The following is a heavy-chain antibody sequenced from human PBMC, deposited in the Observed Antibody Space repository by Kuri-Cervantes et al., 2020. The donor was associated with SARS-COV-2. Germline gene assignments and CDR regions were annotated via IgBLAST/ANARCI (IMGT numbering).Heavy chain of an antibody. CDR2: ISSNGGST. D-gene: IGHD4-17*01. CDR1: GFTFSSYA. Sequence: GESLEISRSAFGFTFSSYAMHWVRQAPGKGLEYVSAISSNGGSTYYADPVKARFTISRDNSKNTLYLQMSSLRAEDTAVYYCVKDVGYGDFAFGFWGQGTMVTVSS. V-gene: IGHV3-64D*08. J-gene: IGHJ4*02. CDR3: VKDVGYGDFAFGF.